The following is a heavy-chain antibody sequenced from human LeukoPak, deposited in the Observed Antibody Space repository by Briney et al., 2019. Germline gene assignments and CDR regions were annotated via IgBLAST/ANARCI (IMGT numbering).Heavy chain of an antibody. J-gene: IGHJ4*02. Sequence: GGSLRLSCATSGFTFSAYSMNWVRQAPGKGLEWVSSISGSSIYINYADSVKGRFTISSDNAKNSLYLKMNRLRAEDTAVYYCARALYDSSGYYFDYWGQGTLVTVSS. CDR2: ISGSSIYI. V-gene: IGHV3-21*01. D-gene: IGHD3-22*01. CDR3: ARALYDSSGYYFDY. CDR1: GFTFSAYS.